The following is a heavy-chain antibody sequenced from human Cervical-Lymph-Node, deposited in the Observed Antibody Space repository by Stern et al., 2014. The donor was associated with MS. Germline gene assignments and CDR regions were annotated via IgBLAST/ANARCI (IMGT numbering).Heavy chain of an antibody. J-gene: IGHJ4*02. D-gene: IGHD1-26*01. CDR1: GFTFSNYG. CDR2: IWHDGINK. Sequence: VQLLESGGGVVQPGRSLRLSCAASGFTFSNYGMHWVRQAPGKGLEWVAVIWHDGINKYYADSMKGRFTISRDNSKNTLYLQVNSLRAGDTAIYYCARDLHSYTVGATSVEYWGQGTLVTVSS. CDR3: ARDLHSYTVGATSVEY. V-gene: IGHV3-33*01.